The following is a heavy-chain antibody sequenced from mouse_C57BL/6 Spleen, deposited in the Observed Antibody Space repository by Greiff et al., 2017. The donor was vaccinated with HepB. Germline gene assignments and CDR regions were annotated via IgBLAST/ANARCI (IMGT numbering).Heavy chain of an antibody. CDR1: GFTFSDYY. J-gene: IGHJ2*01. CDR3: ARAIYYGNYYFDY. Sequence: EVKLVESEGGLVQPGSSMKLSCTASGFTFSDYYMAWVRQVPEKGLEWVANINYDGSSTYYLDSLKSRFIISRDNAKNILYLQMSSLKSEDTATYYCARAIYYGNYYFDYWGQGTTLTVSS. CDR2: INYDGSST. V-gene: IGHV5-16*01. D-gene: IGHD2-1*01.